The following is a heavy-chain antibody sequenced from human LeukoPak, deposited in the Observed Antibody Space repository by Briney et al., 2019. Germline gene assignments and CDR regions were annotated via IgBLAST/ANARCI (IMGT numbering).Heavy chain of an antibody. CDR2: IYTSGGT. CDR3: ARLGRTYYDFWSGP. V-gene: IGHV4-4*07. D-gene: IGHD3-3*01. J-gene: IGHJ5*02. Sequence: SETLSLTCTVSGGSISGYYWSWIRQPAGKGLEWIGRIYTSGGTNYNPSLKSRVTISVDTSKNQFSLKLTSVTAADTAVYYCARLGRTYYDFWSGPWGQGTLVTVSS. CDR1: GGSISGYY.